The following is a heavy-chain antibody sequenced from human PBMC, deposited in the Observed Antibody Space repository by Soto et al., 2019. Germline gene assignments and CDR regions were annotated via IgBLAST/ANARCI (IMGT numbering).Heavy chain of an antibody. J-gene: IGHJ4*02. CDR1: GFTFSSYA. D-gene: IGHD6-19*01. Sequence: GGSLRLSCAASGFTFSSYAMHWVRQAPGKGLEWVAVISYDGSNKYYADSVKGRFTISRDNSKNTLYLQMNSLRAEDTAVYYCAREPGGGIAVAGPQYWGQGTLVTVSS. V-gene: IGHV3-30-3*01. CDR3: AREPGGGIAVAGPQY. CDR2: ISYDGSNK.